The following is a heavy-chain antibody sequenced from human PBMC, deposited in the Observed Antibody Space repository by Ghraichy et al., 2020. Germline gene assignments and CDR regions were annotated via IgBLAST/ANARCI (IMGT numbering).Heavy chain of an antibody. CDR1: GFTFSSYA. J-gene: IGHJ4*02. CDR2: ISYDGSNK. V-gene: IGHV3-30-3*01. D-gene: IGHD6-13*01. CDR3: ARDVAAAAGNRLTSTGWLGY. Sequence: LSLTCAASGFTFSSYAMHWVRQAPGKGLEWVAVISYDGSNKYYADSVKGRFTISRDNSKNTLYLQMNSLRAEDTAVYYCARDVAAAAGNRLTSTGWLGYWGQGTLVTVSS.